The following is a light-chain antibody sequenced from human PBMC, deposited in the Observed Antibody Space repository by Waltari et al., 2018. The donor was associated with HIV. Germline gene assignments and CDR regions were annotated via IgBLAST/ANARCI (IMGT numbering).Light chain of an antibody. Sequence: QSVLTQPPSVSAAPGQTVTIPCSGNSSNIGHNYVSWSQQLPGTPPKLLIYENNKRPSGIPDRFSGSKSGTSATLGITGLQTGDEADYYCGTWDSSLSAGGVFGTGTKVTVL. CDR1: SSNIGHNY. V-gene: IGLV1-51*02. CDR2: ENN. CDR3: GTWDSSLSAGGV. J-gene: IGLJ1*01.